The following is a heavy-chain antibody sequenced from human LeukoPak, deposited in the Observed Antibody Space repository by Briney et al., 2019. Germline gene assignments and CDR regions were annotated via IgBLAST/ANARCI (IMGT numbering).Heavy chain of an antibody. V-gene: IGHV5-51*01. D-gene: IGHD3-10*01. J-gene: IGHJ3*02. CDR2: IYPGDSDT. CDR1: GYSFTCYW. Sequence: GESLKISCKGSGYSFTCYWIRWVRQMPGKGLVWMGIIYPGDSDTRYSPSFQGQVTISADKSISTAYLQGSSLEASDTAMYYCASAYYYGSGSYCSNAFDIWGQGTMVTVSS. CDR3: ASAYYYGSGSYCSNAFDI.